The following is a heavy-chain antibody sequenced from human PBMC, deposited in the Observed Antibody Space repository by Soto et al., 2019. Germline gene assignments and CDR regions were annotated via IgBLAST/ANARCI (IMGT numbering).Heavy chain of an antibody. D-gene: IGHD6-19*01. CDR3: VRPPEQRPIDF. V-gene: IGHV3-74*03. CDR1: GFSLSDYW. J-gene: IGHJ4*01. CDR2: IGVDGRDT. Sequence: GGSLRLSCAASGFSLSDYWMHWVRQVPGKGLLWVSRIGVDGRDTTYADSVKGRFTISRDNAKNTLYLQMDSLRAEDTAVYYCVRPPEQRPIDFWGHARLVTVSS.